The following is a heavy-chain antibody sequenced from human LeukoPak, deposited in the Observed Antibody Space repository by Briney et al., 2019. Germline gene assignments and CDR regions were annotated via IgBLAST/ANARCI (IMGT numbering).Heavy chain of an antibody. Sequence: GGSLRLSCSASGFTFSSYSMNWVRQAPGKGLEWVSSISSSSTYIYYADSVKGRFTISRDNAKNSLYLQMNSLRAEDTAVYYCAGALGIAVAGSDYWGHGTLVTVSS. J-gene: IGHJ4*01. CDR1: GFTFSSYS. V-gene: IGHV3-21*01. CDR2: ISSSSTYI. D-gene: IGHD6-19*01. CDR3: AGALGIAVAGSDY.